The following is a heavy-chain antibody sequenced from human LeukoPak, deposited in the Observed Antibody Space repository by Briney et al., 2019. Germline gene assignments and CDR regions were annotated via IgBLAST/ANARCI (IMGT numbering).Heavy chain of an antibody. J-gene: IGHJ4*02. CDR3: ARGGHDYVWGSYRERTSFFDY. V-gene: IGHV4-34*01. Sequence: SETLSLTCAVYGGSFSGYYWSWIRQPPGKGLEWIGEINHSGSTNYNPSHKSRVTISVDTSKNQFSLKLSSVTAADTAVYYCARGGHDYVWGSYRERTSFFDYWGQGTLVTVSS. CDR1: GGSFSGYY. CDR2: INHSGST. D-gene: IGHD3-16*02.